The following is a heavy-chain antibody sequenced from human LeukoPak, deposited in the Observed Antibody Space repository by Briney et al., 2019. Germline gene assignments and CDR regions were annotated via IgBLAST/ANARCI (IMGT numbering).Heavy chain of an antibody. CDR2: IYTNGDT. D-gene: IGHD4-17*01. J-gene: IGHJ4*02. CDR1: GGSFSRVGYF. Sequence: SQTLSLTCTVPGGSFSRVGYFWSWIRQPAGKGLEWIGRIYTNGDTNYNPSLKSRVTMSVDTSTNQFSLKLSSVTAADTAVYYCARERRDDYVSFDYWGQGTLVSVSS. CDR3: ARERRDDYVSFDY. V-gene: IGHV4-61*02.